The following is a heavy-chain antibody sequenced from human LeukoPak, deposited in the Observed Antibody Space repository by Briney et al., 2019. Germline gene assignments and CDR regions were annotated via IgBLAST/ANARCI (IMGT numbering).Heavy chain of an antibody. V-gene: IGHV4-61*02. D-gene: IGHD3-10*01. CDR1: GGSISSGSYY. CDR3: ARGPTTMVRGVIGFDG. J-gene: IGHJ5*02. CDR2: IYTSGST. Sequence: SQTLSLTRTVSGGSISSGSYYWSWIRQPAGRGLEWIGRIYTSGSTNYNPSLKSRVTISVDTSKNQFSLKLSSVTAADTAVYYCARGPTTMVRGVIGFDGWGQGTLVSVSS.